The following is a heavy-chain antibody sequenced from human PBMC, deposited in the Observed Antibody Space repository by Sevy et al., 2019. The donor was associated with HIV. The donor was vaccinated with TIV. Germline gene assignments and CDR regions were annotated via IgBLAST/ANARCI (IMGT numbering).Heavy chain of an antibody. CDR3: AKELQNLYYYYGMDV. CDR2: ISWNSGSI. D-gene: IGHD2-15*01. Sequence: SLKISCAASGFTFDDYAMHWVRQAPGKGLEWVSGISWNSGSIGYADSVKGRFTISRDNAKNSLYLQMNSLRAEDTALYYCAKELQNLYYYYGMDVWGQGTTVTVSS. V-gene: IGHV3-9*01. J-gene: IGHJ6*02. CDR1: GFTFDDYA.